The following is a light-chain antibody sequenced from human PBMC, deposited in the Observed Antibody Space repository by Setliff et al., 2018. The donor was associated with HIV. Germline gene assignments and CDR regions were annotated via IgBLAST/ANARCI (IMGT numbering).Light chain of an antibody. J-gene: IGLJ1*01. CDR2: EVS. CDR3: SSYTSSSPLYV. Sequence: QSALTQPASVSGSPGQSITISCTGTSSDVGGYNYVSWYQQHPGKAPKLMIYEVSNRPSGVSDRFSGSKSGNTASPTISGPQTEDEADYFCSSYTSSSPLYVFGTGTKVTV. V-gene: IGLV2-14*01. CDR1: SSDVGGYNY.